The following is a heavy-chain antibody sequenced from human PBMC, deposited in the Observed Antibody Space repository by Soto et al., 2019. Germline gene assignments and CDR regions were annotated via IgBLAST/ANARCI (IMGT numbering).Heavy chain of an antibody. J-gene: IGHJ5*02. D-gene: IGHD5-12*01. Sequence: PGGSLRLSCAASGLTFSSYAMSWVRQAPGKGLEWVSGISGSGGTTYYADSVKGRFTISRDNSKNTVHLEMNSLRAEDTAVYYCAKDHSGYVTVSSFDPWGQGTLVTVSS. CDR3: AKDHSGYVTVSSFDP. V-gene: IGHV3-23*01. CDR2: ISGSGGTT. CDR1: GLTFSSYA.